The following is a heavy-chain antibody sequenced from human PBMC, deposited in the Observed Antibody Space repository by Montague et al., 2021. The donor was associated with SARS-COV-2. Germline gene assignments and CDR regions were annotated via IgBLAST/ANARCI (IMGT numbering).Heavy chain of an antibody. CDR2: IYWADDK. CDR1: GFSLSGEGVG. D-gene: IGHD3-10*01. Sequence: PALVKPTQTLTLTCTFSGFSLSGEGVGVGWLRQPPGKVLAWLAIIYWADDKRYNPPLRSRLTHSKDTWKNQVVLTMTNVDSVDTATYYCGHRLRTVDRAYYHNWVDQWGQGTLVTVSS. CDR3: GHRLRTVDRAYYHNWVDQ. V-gene: IGHV2-5*02. J-gene: IGHJ5*02.